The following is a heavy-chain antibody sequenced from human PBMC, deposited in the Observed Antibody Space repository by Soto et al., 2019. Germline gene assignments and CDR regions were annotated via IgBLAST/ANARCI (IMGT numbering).Heavy chain of an antibody. J-gene: IGHJ6*02. CDR3: ARETYYSGSGIHQHYYYYGMDV. Sequence: QVQLVESGGGVVQPGRSLRLSCAASGFTFSSYGMHWVRQAPGKGLEWVAVIWYDGSNKYYADSVKGRFTISRDNSKNTLYLQMNSLRAEDTAVYYCARETYYSGSGIHQHYYYYGMDVWGQGTTVTVSS. D-gene: IGHD3-10*01. CDR1: GFTFSSYG. V-gene: IGHV3-33*01. CDR2: IWYDGSNK.